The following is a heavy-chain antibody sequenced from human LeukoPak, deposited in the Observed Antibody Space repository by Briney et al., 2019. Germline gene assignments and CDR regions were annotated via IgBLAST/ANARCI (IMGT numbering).Heavy chain of an antibody. J-gene: IGHJ4*02. Sequence: ASVRVSCKTSGYTFTGYYIHWVRQAPGQGLEWMGWINCNSGDTQYAQNFQGRVTMTRDASINTAHMELSSLTSDDAAVYYCARGYSSGCNGHWGQGTLVTVSS. CDR3: ARGYSSGCNGH. D-gene: IGHD6-19*01. V-gene: IGHV1-2*02. CDR2: INCNSGDT. CDR1: GYTFTGYY.